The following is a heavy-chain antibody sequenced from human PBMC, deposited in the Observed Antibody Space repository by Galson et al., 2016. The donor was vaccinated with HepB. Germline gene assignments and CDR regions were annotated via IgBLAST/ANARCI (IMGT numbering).Heavy chain of an antibody. CDR2: ISAGGGET. CDR1: GFTFSDYA. J-gene: IGHJ4*02. CDR3: VKYCRGGRCNGYYFDS. V-gene: IGHV3-23*01. D-gene: IGHD2-15*01. Sequence: FLRLSCAASGFTFSDYAMSWVRQAPGKGLEWVSVISAGGGETYYADSVKGRFTVSRDDSKNKLYLQMNGLSAEDKALYYCVKYCRGGRCNGYYFDSWGQGTLVTVSS.